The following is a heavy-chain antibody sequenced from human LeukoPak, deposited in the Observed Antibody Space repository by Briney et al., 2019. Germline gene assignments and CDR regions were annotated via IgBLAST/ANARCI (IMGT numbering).Heavy chain of an antibody. J-gene: IGHJ4*02. Sequence: ASVKVSCKASGYTFTSYDINWVRQATGQGLEWMGWMNPNSGNTDYAQKFQGRVTMTRNTSISTAYMELSSLRSEDTAVYYCARDRPGGSSLDYWGQGTLVTVSS. D-gene: IGHD6-13*01. CDR1: GYTFTSYD. V-gene: IGHV1-8*01. CDR3: ARDRPGGSSLDY. CDR2: MNPNSGNT.